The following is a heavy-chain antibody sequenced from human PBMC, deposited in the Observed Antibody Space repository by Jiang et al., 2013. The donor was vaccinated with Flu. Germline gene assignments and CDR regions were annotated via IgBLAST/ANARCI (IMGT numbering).Heavy chain of an antibody. D-gene: IGHD3-16*01. CDR1: GGSFSGYY. J-gene: IGHJ3*02. CDR2: INHSGST. CDR3: ARGIMMLDAFDI. V-gene: IGHV4-34*01. Sequence: LLKPSETLSLTCAVYGGSFSGYYWSWIRQPPGKGLEWIGEINHSGSTNYNPSLKSRVTISVDTSKNQFSLKLSSVTAADTAVYYCARGIMMLDAFDIWGQGTMVTVSS.